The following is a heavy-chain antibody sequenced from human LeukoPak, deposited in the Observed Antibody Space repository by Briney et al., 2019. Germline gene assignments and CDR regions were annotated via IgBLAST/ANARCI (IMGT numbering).Heavy chain of an antibody. V-gene: IGHV4-4*07. CDR1: GDSISNYY. D-gene: IGHD4-17*01. J-gene: IGHJ4*02. Sequence: SETLSLTCIVSGDSISNYYCSWIRQPAGKGLEWIGRIYTSGSTNYNPSLKSRVTMSVDTSKNQFSLKLSSVTAADTAVYYCAREDGDAGFDYWGQGTLVTVSS. CDR2: IYTSGST. CDR3: AREDGDAGFDY.